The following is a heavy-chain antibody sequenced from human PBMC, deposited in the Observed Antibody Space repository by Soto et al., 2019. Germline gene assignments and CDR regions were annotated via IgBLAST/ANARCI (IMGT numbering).Heavy chain of an antibody. CDR2: VSSSSTYI. CDR3: ARDLKHSTAVTLVVDC. Sequence: EVQLVESGGGLVKPGGSLRLSCAASGFTFSTYSMNWVRQAPGQGLEWVSSVSSSSTYIYSADSVKGRFTISRDNAKNSLYLQLNSLRAEATAVYYCARDLKHSTAVTLVVDCWGQGTLVTVSS. CDR1: GFTFSTYS. D-gene: IGHD4-4*01. V-gene: IGHV3-21*01. J-gene: IGHJ4*02.